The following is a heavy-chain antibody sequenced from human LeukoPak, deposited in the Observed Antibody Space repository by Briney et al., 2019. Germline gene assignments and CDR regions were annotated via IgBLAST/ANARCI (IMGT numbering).Heavy chain of an antibody. Sequence: PSETLSLTCTVSAGSISNYYWSWVRQPAGKGLEWIGRIYTSGRTDYNPSLKSRATMSVDTSKKQFSLKLSSVTAGDTAVYFCANGGNSGSYFEDWGQGTLVTVSS. CDR3: ANGGNSGSYFED. D-gene: IGHD1-26*01. CDR1: AGSISNYY. V-gene: IGHV4-4*07. J-gene: IGHJ4*02. CDR2: IYTSGRT.